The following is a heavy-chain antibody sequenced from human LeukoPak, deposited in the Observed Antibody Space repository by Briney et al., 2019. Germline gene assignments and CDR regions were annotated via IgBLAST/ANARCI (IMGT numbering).Heavy chain of an antibody. J-gene: IGHJ4*02. D-gene: IGHD2-2*01. CDR3: ATGSKYCSGTICYPHFAY. CDR2: INPSGGST. CDR1: GYTFTSYY. Sequence: ASVKVSCKASGYTFTSYYMHWVRQAPGQGLEWMGIINPSGGSTSYAQKFQGRVTMTRDTSTSTAYMELSSLRSEDTAVYYCATGSKYCSGTICYPHFAYWGQGTLVTVSS. V-gene: IGHV1-46*01.